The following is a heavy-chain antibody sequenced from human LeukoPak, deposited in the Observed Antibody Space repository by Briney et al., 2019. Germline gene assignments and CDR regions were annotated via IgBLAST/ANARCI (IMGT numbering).Heavy chain of an antibody. D-gene: IGHD1-26*01. CDR3: ARLSGTYSSGYYVLDV. V-gene: IGHV4-31*03. CDR1: GGSISSGSYY. J-gene: IGHJ6*02. Sequence: SETLSLTCTVSGGSISSGSYYWSWIRQQPGKGLEWIGYIYYSGSSYYNPSLKSRATISVDTSKNQFSLKLGSVTAADTAVFYCARLSGTYSSGYYVLDVWGQGTTVTVSS. CDR2: IYYSGSS.